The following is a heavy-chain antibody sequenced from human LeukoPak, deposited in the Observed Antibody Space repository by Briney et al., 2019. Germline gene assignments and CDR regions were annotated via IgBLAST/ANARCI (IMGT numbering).Heavy chain of an antibody. CDR2: ISSSGSTI. D-gene: IGHD3-22*01. Sequence: GGSLRLSCAASGFTFSDYYMSWIRQAPGKGLEWVSYISSSGSTIYYADSVKGRFTISRDNAKNSLYLQMISLRAEDTAVYYCARRNYYDSSGFDPWGQGTLVTASS. CDR1: GFTFSDYY. J-gene: IGHJ5*02. CDR3: ARRNYYDSSGFDP. V-gene: IGHV3-11*01.